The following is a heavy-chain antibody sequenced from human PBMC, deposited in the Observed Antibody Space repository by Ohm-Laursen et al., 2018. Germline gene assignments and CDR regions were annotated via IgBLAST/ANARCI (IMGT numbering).Heavy chain of an antibody. CDR2: ISGSSSYI. D-gene: IGHD6-13*01. V-gene: IGHV3-21*01. Sequence: GSLRLSCTAPGFTFSSYTMNWVRQAPGKGLEWVSSISGSSSYIYYADSVKGRFTISRDNAKNSLYLQMNGLRAEDTAVYYCAPHVDLMAAAGGSWGQGTLVTVSS. CDR1: GFTFSSYT. J-gene: IGHJ4*02. CDR3: APHVDLMAAAGGS.